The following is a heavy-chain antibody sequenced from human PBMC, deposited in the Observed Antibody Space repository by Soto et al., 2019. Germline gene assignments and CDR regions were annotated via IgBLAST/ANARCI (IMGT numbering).Heavy chain of an antibody. CDR2: MWYDGRNI. D-gene: IGHD3-16*01. CDR1: GFSVSSYG. Sequence: QVQLVESGGGVVQPGKSLRLSCSASGFSVSSYGVHWVRQAPGKGLEWVAVMWYDGRNIFYADSVKGRFTISRDNSKNIVYFQMNNLRVEDTAVYYCAKDGNWLDVYYDVWGQGTPVTVSS. V-gene: IGHV3-33*06. CDR3: AKDGNWLDVYYDV. J-gene: IGHJ4*02.